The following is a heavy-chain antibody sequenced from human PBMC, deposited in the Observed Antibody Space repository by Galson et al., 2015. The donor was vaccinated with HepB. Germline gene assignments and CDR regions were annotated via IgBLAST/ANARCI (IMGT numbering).Heavy chain of an antibody. V-gene: IGHV1-46*01. CDR1: GYTFTNFY. J-gene: IGHJ4*02. CDR2: VNPNGGRT. CDR3: ARDVGQPRYYFDY. D-gene: IGHD1-14*01. Sequence: SVTVSCKASGYTFTNFYIHWVRQAPGQGLEWMGIVNPNGGRTSYAQKFQGRVTMTRDTSTNTVYMELSSLRSEDTAVYYCARDVGQPRYYFDYWGQGTLVTVSS.